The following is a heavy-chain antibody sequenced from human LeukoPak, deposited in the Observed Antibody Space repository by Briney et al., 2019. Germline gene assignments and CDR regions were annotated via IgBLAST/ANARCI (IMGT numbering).Heavy chain of an antibody. CDR3: ARRITMVRGVPNWFDP. CDR2: IYYSGST. CDR1: GGSISSSSYY. V-gene: IGHV4-39*01. Sequence: SETLSLTCTVSGGSISSSSYYWGWVRQPPGKGLAWIGSIYYSGSTYYNPSLKSRVTISVDTSKNQFSLKLSSVTAADTAVYYCARRITMVRGVPNWFDPWGQGTLVTVSS. D-gene: IGHD3-10*01. J-gene: IGHJ5*02.